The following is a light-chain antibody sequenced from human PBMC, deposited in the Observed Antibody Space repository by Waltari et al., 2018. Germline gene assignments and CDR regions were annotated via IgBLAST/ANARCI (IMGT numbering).Light chain of an antibody. CDR3: QQYYGIPT. J-gene: IGKJ1*01. V-gene: IGKV4-1*01. CDR1: QSVLYSSSSQNY. Sequence: DIVMTQSPDSLAVSLGERASSNCKSSQSVLYSSSSQNYLAWYQQKPGQPPKLLITWASTRESGVPDRFSGSGSGTDFTLTISSLQAEDVAVYFCQQYYGIPTFGQGTKVEIK. CDR2: WAS.